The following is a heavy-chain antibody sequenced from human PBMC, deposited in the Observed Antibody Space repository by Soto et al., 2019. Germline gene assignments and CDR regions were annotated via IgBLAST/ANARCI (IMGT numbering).Heavy chain of an antibody. V-gene: IGHV5-10-1*01. Sequence: EVQVVQSGAEVKKPGESLRISCRGSGYSFTSYWIGWVRQMPGKGLEWMGRIDPSDSYTKYSPSFQGHVTISADKSISTAYLQWSSLKASDTAMYYCANYGSGRRANWFDPWGQGTLVTVSS. D-gene: IGHD3-10*01. CDR3: ANYGSGRRANWFDP. CDR1: GYSFTSYW. J-gene: IGHJ5*02. CDR2: IDPSDSYT.